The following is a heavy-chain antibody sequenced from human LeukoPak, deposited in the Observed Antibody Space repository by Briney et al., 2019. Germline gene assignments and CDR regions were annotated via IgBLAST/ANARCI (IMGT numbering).Heavy chain of an antibody. CDR3: VKALVGQTSGY. CDR2: ISHDASDE. J-gene: IGHJ4*02. Sequence: GGSLRLSCTASGFSFSGYGMHWVRQAPGKGLEWLAVISHDASDEYYADSVKGRFTNSRDNAKNMIYLQMISLRAEDTAVYYCVKALVGQTSGYWGQGTRVTVST. D-gene: IGHD1-26*01. CDR1: GFSFSGYG. V-gene: IGHV3-30*18.